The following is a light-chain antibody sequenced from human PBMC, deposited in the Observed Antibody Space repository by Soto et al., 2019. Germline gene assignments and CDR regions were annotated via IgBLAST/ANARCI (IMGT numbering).Light chain of an antibody. V-gene: IGKV1-5*03. CDR1: QTISSW. Sequence: DIQRTQSPSTLSGSVGDRVTITCRASQTISSWLAWYQQKPGKAPKLLIYKASTLKSGVPSRFSGSGSGTEFTLTISSRQPDDVATYYCQHYNSYSEAFGQGTKVELK. CDR3: QHYNSYSEA. CDR2: KAS. J-gene: IGKJ1*01.